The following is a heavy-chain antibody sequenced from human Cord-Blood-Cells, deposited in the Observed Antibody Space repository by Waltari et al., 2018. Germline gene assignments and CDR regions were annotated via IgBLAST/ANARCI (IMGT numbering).Heavy chain of an antibody. D-gene: IGHD7-27*01. CDR3: ASTPGDLGY. Sequence: VQLVGSGGGLVMPGGSLRLACAASGVTFSSYSMDWVRQAPGKGLEWVSSISSSSSYIYYADSVKGRFTISRDNAKNSLYLQMNSLRAEDTAVYYCASTPGDLGYWGQGTLVTVSS. CDR1: GVTFSSYS. J-gene: IGHJ4*02. CDR2: ISSSSSYI. V-gene: IGHV3-21*01.